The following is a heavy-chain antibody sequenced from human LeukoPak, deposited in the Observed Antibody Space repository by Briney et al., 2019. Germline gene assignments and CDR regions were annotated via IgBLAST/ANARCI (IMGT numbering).Heavy chain of an antibody. D-gene: IGHD3-10*01. CDR3: ARAMGYGAGSYGFDI. CDR2: TTRDGTGT. Sequence: GGSLRLSCAGSGLTFTTYVMHWVRRAPGKGLVWVSRTTRDGTGTDYADSVKGRFTISRDIASNTLYLQMNSLRADDTAVYYCARAMGYGAGSYGFDIWGQGTTVTVSS. CDR1: GLTFTTYV. V-gene: IGHV3-74*01. J-gene: IGHJ3*02.